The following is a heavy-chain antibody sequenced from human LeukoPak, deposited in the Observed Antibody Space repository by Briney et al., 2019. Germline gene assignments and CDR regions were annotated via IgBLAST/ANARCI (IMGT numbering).Heavy chain of an antibody. V-gene: IGHV3-30*18. CDR3: AKAWIAAAGPSYFDY. CDR2: ISYDGSNK. Sequence: GRSLRLSCAASGFTFSSYGMHWVRQAPGKGLEWVAVISYDGSNKYYADSVKGRFTISRDNSKNTLYLQMNSLRAEDTAVYYCAKAWIAAAGPSYFDYWGQGTLVTVSS. CDR1: GFTFSSYG. D-gene: IGHD6-13*01. J-gene: IGHJ4*02.